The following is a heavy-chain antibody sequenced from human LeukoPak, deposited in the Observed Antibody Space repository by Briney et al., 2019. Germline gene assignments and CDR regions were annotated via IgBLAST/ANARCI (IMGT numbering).Heavy chain of an antibody. J-gene: IGHJ4*02. CDR3: ASHGRGYSYSWAGGYFDY. Sequence: PGGSLRLSCAASGFTFSDYYMSWIRQAPGKGLEWVSYISSSGSTIYYADSVKGRFTISRDNAKNSLYLQMNSLRAEGTAVYYCASHGRGYSYSWAGGYFDYWGQGTLVTVSS. CDR1: GFTFSDYY. CDR2: ISSSGSTI. V-gene: IGHV3-11*01. D-gene: IGHD5-18*01.